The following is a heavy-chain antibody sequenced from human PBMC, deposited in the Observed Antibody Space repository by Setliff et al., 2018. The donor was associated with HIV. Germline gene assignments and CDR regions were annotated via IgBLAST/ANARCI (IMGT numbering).Heavy chain of an antibody. CDR3: ASGSHGEGATDY. V-gene: IGHV1-69*13. D-gene: IGHD1-26*01. CDR2: IIPIFGTA. J-gene: IGHJ4*02. CDR1: GGTFSSYA. Sequence: SVKVSCKASGGTFSSYAISWVRQAPGQGLEWMGGIIPIFGTANYAQKFQGRVTITADESTNTAYMELSSLRSEDTAVYYCASGSHGEGATDYWGRGTLVTVSS.